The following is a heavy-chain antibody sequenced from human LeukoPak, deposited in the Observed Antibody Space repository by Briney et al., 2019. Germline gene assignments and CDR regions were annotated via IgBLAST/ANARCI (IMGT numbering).Heavy chain of an antibody. Sequence: SETLSLTCTVSGGSISSYYWSWIRQPPGKGLEWIGYIYCSGSTNYNPSLKSRVTISVDTSKNQFSLKLSSVTAADTAVYYCARRNRAYGMDVWGQGTTVTVSS. CDR3: ARRNRAYGMDV. J-gene: IGHJ6*02. CDR2: IYCSGST. CDR1: GGSISSYY. V-gene: IGHV4-59*01.